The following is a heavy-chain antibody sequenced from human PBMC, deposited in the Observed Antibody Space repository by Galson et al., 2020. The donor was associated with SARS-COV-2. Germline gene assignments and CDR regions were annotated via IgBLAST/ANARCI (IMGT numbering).Heavy chain of an antibody. CDR1: GFPLSSRGMR. CDR2: IDWDNNK. Sequence: ESGPTLVKPTQTLTLTCTFSGFPLSSRGMRVSWIRQPPGKALEWLARIDWDNNKYYNTSLKTRLTISKDTSKNQVVLTMTNMDPVDTATYYCARIVSRTVADTGRRGAFDIWGQGTMVTVSS. CDR3: ARIVSRTVADTGRRGAFDI. J-gene: IGHJ3*02. V-gene: IGHV2-70*04. D-gene: IGHD6-19*01.